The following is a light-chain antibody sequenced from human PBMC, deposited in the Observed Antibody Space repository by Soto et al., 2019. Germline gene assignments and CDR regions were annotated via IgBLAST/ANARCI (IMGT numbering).Light chain of an antibody. CDR1: QSVNSY. CDR3: QQRKYWQVT. Sequence: EIVLTQSPVTLSLSPGERATLSCRASQSVNSYLAWYQQKPGKAPRLLIYDASNRATGIPARFSGSGSGTDFTLTISSLEPEDFAIYYCQQRKYWQVTFGQGTRLEIK. J-gene: IGKJ5*01. V-gene: IGKV3-11*01. CDR2: DAS.